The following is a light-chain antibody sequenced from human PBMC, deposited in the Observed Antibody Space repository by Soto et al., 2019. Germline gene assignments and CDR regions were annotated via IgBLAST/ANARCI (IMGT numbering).Light chain of an antibody. CDR2: GAS. V-gene: IGKV3-15*01. CDR3: HQYNNWPPIA. J-gene: IGKJ1*01. Sequence: EIVMTQSPATLSVSPGERATLSCRASQSVSSNLAWYQQKPGQAPRLLIYGASTRATGIPARFSGSGSGTEFTLTISSMQSEDFAVYYCHQYNNWPPIAFGKGTQVEIK. CDR1: QSVSSN.